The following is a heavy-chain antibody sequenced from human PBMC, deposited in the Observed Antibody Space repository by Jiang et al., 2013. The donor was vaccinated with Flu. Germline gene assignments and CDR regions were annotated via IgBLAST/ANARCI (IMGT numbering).Heavy chain of an antibody. D-gene: IGHD2-21*02. CDR2: VSFDGRNK. Sequence: GFSFITYGLHWVRQAPGKGLEWVAVVSFDGRNKNYADSVKGRFTISRDNSKNTLYLQMSSLRADDTAVYYCVKDLDLYCAGDCYVFDNWGQGTLVTVSS. V-gene: IGHV3-30*18. J-gene: IGHJ4*02. CDR3: VKDLDLYCAGDCYVFDN. CDR1: GFSFITYG.